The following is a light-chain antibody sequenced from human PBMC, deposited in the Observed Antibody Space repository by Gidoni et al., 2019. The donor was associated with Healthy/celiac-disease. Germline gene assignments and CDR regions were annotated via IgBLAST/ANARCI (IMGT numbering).Light chain of an antibody. Sequence: SYELTQPPSVSVSPGQTASITCSVDKLGDKYACWYQQKPGQSPVLVIYQDSKRPSGITERFSGSNSGNTATLTISGTQAMDEADYYCQAWDSSTGVFGTGTKVTVL. CDR2: QDS. J-gene: IGLJ1*01. CDR1: KLGDKY. CDR3: QAWDSSTGV. V-gene: IGLV3-1*01.